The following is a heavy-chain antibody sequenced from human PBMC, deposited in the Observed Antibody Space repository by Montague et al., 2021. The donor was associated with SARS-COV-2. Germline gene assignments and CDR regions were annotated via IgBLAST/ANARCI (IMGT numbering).Heavy chain of an antibody. CDR1: GGSFSGYY. J-gene: IGHJ3*02. Sequence: SETLSLTCAVYGGSFSGYYWSWIRQPPGKGLEWIGEINHSGSTNYNPSLKSRVTISVDTSKNQFSLKLSSVTAADTAVYYCARLESTRGVIIRGAFHIWGQGTKVTASS. CDR3: ARLESTRGVIIRGAFHI. D-gene: IGHD3-10*01. V-gene: IGHV4-34*01. CDR2: INHSGST.